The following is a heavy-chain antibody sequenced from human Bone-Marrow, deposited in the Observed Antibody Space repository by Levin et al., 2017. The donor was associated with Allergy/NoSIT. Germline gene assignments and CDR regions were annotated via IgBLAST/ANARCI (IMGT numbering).Heavy chain of an antibody. V-gene: IGHV3-30*04. CDR1: GFTFSSYA. J-gene: IGHJ6*02. CDR3: ARDRGAMVRGKHYYGMDV. D-gene: IGHD3-10*01. CDR2: ISHDGSNK. Sequence: GESLKISCAASGFTFSSYAMHWVRPAPGKGLEWVAVISHDGSNKYYADSVKGRFTISRDTSKNTLYLQMNSLRAEDTAVYYCARDRGAMVRGKHYYGMDVWGQGTTVTVSS.